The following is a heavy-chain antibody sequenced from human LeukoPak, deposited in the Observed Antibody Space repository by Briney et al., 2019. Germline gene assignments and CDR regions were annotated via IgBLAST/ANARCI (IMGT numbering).Heavy chain of an antibody. CDR1: SYTFTSYG. Sequence: ASVKVSCKASSYTFTSYGISWVRQAPGQGLEWMGWISAYNGNTNYAQKLQGRVTMTTDTSTSTAYMELRSLRSDDTAVYYCARMTRCSGGSCYSDFDYWGQGTLVTVSS. J-gene: IGHJ4*02. D-gene: IGHD2-15*01. V-gene: IGHV1-18*01. CDR2: ISAYNGNT. CDR3: ARMTRCSGGSCYSDFDY.